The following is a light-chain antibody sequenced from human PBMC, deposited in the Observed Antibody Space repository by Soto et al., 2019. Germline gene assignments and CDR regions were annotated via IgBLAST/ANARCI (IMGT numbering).Light chain of an antibody. V-gene: IGKV3-20*01. Sequence: EIVLTQSPGRLSLSPGERATLSCRASQSVSSSYLAWYQQKPGQAPRLLIYGASSRATGIPDRFSGSGSGTDFTLTISRLEPEDFAVYYCQQYVSSTFTFGPVTKVDIK. CDR1: QSVSSSY. J-gene: IGKJ3*01. CDR3: QQYVSSTFT. CDR2: GAS.